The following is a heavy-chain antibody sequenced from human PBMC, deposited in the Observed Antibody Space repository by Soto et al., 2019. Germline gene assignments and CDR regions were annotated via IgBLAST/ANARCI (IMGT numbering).Heavy chain of an antibody. V-gene: IGHV2-5*01. CDR3: ARITANCSSTSCYVWFDP. Sequence: QITLKESGPTLVKPTQTLTLTCTFSGFSLSTSGVGVGWIHQPPGKALEWLALIYWNDDKRYSPSLKSRLTITKDTSKNQVVLTMTNMDPVDTATYYCARITANCSSTSCYVWFDPWGQGTLVTVSS. CDR1: GFSLSTSGVG. CDR2: IYWNDDK. J-gene: IGHJ5*02. D-gene: IGHD2-2*01.